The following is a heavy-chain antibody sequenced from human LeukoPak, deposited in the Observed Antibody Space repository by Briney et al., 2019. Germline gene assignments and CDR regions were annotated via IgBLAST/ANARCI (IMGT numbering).Heavy chain of an antibody. CDR2: IHTSGST. CDR1: GVSISSYY. CDR3: ARGGYYYDSSGYYSFDY. V-gene: IGHV4-4*07. D-gene: IGHD3-22*01. J-gene: IGHJ4*02. Sequence: SSETLSLTCTVSGVSISSYYWSWLRQPAGKGLEWLGRIHTSGSTNYNPALKSRVTMSEDTSRNQFSLKLSSVTAADTAVYYCARGGYYYDSSGYYSFDYWGQGTLVTVSS.